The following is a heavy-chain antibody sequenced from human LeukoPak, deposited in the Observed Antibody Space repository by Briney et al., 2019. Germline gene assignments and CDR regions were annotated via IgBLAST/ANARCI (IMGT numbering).Heavy chain of an antibody. Sequence: SEPLSLTCTVSGGSISSYYWSWIRQPPGKGLEWIGYIYYSGSTNYNPSLKSRVTISVDTSKNQFSLKLSSVTAADTAVYYCARMGPPYWYFDLWGRGTLVTVSS. CDR2: IYYSGST. D-gene: IGHD3-16*01. CDR3: ARMGPPYWYFDL. J-gene: IGHJ2*01. CDR1: GGSISSYY. V-gene: IGHV4-59*01.